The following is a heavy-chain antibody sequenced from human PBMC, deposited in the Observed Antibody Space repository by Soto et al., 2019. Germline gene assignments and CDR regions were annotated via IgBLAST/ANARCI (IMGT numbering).Heavy chain of an antibody. CDR2: INAGNGNT. CDR1: GYTFTSYA. V-gene: IGHV1-3*01. J-gene: IGHJ4*02. D-gene: IGHD6-13*01. CDR3: ARSSSWYVFDY. Sequence: QVQLVQSGAEVKKPGASVKVSCKASGYTFTSYAMHWVRQAPGQRLEWMGWINAGNGNTKYSQKFQGRVTITRDTSASTAYMELSSLRAEDTAVFYCARSSSWYVFDYWGQGTLVTVSS.